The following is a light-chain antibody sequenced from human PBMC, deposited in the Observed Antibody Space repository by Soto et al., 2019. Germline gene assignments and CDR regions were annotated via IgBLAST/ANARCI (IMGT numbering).Light chain of an antibody. J-gene: IGKJ1*01. CDR3: QQTYKTPLT. CDR2: LAS. Sequence: DIQMAASLSSLSAFIGLTVTITCRASQSISNYLNWYQQRPGKAPKLLIYLASSLSSGVPSKFSGSGSGTDFTLTISVLQPEDSATYYCQQTYKTPLTFGRGTKVDIK. CDR1: QSISNY. V-gene: IGKV1-39*01.